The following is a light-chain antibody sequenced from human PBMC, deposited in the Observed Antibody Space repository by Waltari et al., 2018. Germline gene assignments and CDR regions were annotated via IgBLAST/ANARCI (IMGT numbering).Light chain of an antibody. CDR2: DVT. J-gene: IGLJ2*01. CDR1: TIDLVVYAF. CDR3: SSYSDSSTHDVV. V-gene: IGLV2-14*01. Sequence: QSALTQPAPVPGSPGQPIPIPCTGTTIDLVVYAFVPWSQQQPGKAPKLLIYDVTNRPSGISNRFSGSKSGDTASLTISGLQAEDEAEYYCSSYSDSSTHDVVFGGGTELTVL.